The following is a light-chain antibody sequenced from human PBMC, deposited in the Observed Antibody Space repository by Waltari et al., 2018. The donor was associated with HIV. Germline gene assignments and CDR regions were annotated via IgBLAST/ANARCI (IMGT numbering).Light chain of an antibody. J-gene: IGKJ1*01. Sequence: EIVMTQSPATLSVSPGGRATLSCRASQSVSNSLVWYQQRPGQAPRPLIYGASTRATGIPGRFSGSGSGTEFTLTINSLQSEDFAVYYCQQYNSWPRTFGQGTKVEVK. CDR3: QQYNSWPRT. CDR2: GAS. CDR1: QSVSNS. V-gene: IGKV3-15*01.